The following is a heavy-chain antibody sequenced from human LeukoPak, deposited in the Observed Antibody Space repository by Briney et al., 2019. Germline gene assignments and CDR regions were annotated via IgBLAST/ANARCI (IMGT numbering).Heavy chain of an antibody. CDR1: GFTFDDYA. D-gene: IGHD3-3*01. CDR3: ARDPGTIFDVLNYHFDY. Sequence: GRSLRLSCAASGFTFDDYAMHWVRQAPGKGLEWVSGISWNSGSIGYADSVKGRFTISRDNAKNSLYLQMSSLTAEDTAIYYCARDPGTIFDVLNYHFDYWGQGTLVTVSS. J-gene: IGHJ4*02. V-gene: IGHV3-9*01. CDR2: ISWNSGSI.